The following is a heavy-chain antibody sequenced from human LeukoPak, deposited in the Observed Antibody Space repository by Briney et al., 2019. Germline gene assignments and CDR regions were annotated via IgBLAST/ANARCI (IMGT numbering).Heavy chain of an antibody. CDR3: ARSDYFDRSGSRVAFDI. CDR1: GGSINSGDYY. V-gene: IGHV4-31*03. J-gene: IGHJ3*02. D-gene: IGHD3-22*01. Sequence: SGTLSLTCTASGGSINSGDYYWSWIRQHPGKGLEWIGYIYYSGSTFYNPSLKSRVTMSVDTSKNQFSLKLSSVTAADTAVYYCARSDYFDRSGSRVAFDIWGQGTMVTVS. CDR2: IYYSGST.